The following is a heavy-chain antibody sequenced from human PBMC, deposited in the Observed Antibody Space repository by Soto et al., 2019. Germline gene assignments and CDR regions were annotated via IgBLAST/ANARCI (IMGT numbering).Heavy chain of an antibody. Sequence: SVKVSCKASGGTFSSYAISWVRQAPGQGLEWMGGIIPIFGTANYAQKFQGRVTITADESTSTAYMELSSLRSEDTAVYYCATSITIFGVVMKNFDYWGQGTLVTVSS. V-gene: IGHV1-69*13. D-gene: IGHD3-3*01. CDR2: IIPIFGTA. J-gene: IGHJ4*02. CDR3: ATSITIFGVVMKNFDY. CDR1: GGTFSSYA.